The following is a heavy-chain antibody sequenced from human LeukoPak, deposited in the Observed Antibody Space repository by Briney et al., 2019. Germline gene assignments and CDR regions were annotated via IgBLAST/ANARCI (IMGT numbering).Heavy chain of an antibody. CDR1: GFTFSSYA. Sequence: GGSLRLSCAASGFTFSSYAMSWVRQAPGKGLKWVSVISGSGGSTNYADSVKGRFTISRDNFKNTLSLQMNSLRAEDTALYHCARSDDSSGWFGAFDIWGQGTMVTVSS. CDR2: ISGSGGST. V-gene: IGHV3-23*01. D-gene: IGHD6-19*01. J-gene: IGHJ3*02. CDR3: ARSDDSSGWFGAFDI.